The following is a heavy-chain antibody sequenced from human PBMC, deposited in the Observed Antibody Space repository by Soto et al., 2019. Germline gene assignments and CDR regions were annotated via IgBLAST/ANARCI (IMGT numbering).Heavy chain of an antibody. Sequence: GSLRLSCAASGFTFSSYSMNWVRQAPGKGLEWVSSVSSSSSYRYYADSVKGRFTISRDNAKNSVYLQMNSLRAEDTAVYYCAKGVVPAALDNYPYAMDVCGQATTLTVSS. CDR2: VSSSSSYR. V-gene: IGHV3-21*01. D-gene: IGHD2-2*01. CDR1: GFTFSSYS. CDR3: AKGVVPAALDNYPYAMDV. J-gene: IGHJ6*02.